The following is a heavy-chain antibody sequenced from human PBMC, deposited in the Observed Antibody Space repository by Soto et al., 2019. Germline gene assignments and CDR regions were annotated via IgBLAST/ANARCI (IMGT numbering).Heavy chain of an antibody. V-gene: IGHV4-31*03. D-gene: IGHD3-22*01. CDR3: ARVFTPDYDSSGYYGSDAFDI. CDR2: IYYSGST. Sequence: QVQLQESGPGLVKPSQTLSLTCTVSGGSISSGGYYWSWIRQHPGKGLEWIGYIYYSGSTYYNPSLKSRVTISVDTSKNQFSLKLSSVTAADTAVYYCARVFTPDYDSSGYYGSDAFDIWGQGTMVTVSS. CDR1: GGSISSGGYY. J-gene: IGHJ3*02.